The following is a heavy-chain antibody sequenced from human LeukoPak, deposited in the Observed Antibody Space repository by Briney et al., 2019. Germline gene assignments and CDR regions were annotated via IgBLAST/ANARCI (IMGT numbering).Heavy chain of an antibody. CDR2: TYYRSKWYY. Sequence: PSQTLSLTCDISGDSVSSNSAAWNWIRQPPSRGFEWLGRTYYRSKWYYDYAATVRSRITINPVTSKNQLSLQLNSVTPEDTAVYYCARAEPTSVFVIWGQGTMVTVSS. D-gene: IGHD1-26*01. J-gene: IGHJ3*02. V-gene: IGHV6-1*01. CDR1: GDSVSSNSAA. CDR3: ARAEPTSVFVI.